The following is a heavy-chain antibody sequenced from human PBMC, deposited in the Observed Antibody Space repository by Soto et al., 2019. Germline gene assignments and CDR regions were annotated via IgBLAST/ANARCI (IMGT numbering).Heavy chain of an antibody. V-gene: IGHV1-46*03. CDR3: ARESSDGAGSYPC. CDR1: GYTFTSQY. Sequence: QVQLVQSGAEVKKPGASVKVSCKASGYTFTSQYMHWVRQAPGQGLEWMGIINPSDCSTTYAQKDQGRVTMTSDTSTTTVYMELSSLRSEDTAVYYCARESSDGAGSYPCWGQGTPVTVSS. CDR2: INPSDCST. J-gene: IGHJ4*02. D-gene: IGHD1-26*01.